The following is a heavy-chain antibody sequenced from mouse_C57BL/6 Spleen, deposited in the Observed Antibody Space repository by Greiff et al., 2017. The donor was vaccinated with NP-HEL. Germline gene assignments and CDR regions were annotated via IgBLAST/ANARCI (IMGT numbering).Heavy chain of an antibody. CDR1: GYAFSSSW. V-gene: IGHV1-82*01. Sequence: QVQLQQSGPELVKPGASVKISCKASGYAFSSSWMNWVKQRPGKGLEWIGRIYPGDGDTNYNGKFKGKATLTADKSSSTAYMQLSSLTSEDSAVYFCARCGSSYFDYWGQGTTLTVSS. D-gene: IGHD1-1*01. J-gene: IGHJ2*01. CDR2: IYPGDGDT. CDR3: ARCGSSYFDY.